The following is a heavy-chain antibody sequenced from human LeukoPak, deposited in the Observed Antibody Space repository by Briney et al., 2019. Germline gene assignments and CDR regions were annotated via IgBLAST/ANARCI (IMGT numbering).Heavy chain of an antibody. Sequence: ASVKVSCRASGYTFSSHDINWVRQAPGQGLEWMGWMNPKSGNTGSAQRFQGRVTMTRDTSTGTAYMELTSLTSEDTAIYYCARGGDTCSDTGCFKNWFDPWSQGTLVTVSS. D-gene: IGHD2-2*01. V-gene: IGHV1-8*01. CDR3: ARGGDTCSDTGCFKNWFDP. CDR2: MNPKSGNT. J-gene: IGHJ5*02. CDR1: GYTFSSHD.